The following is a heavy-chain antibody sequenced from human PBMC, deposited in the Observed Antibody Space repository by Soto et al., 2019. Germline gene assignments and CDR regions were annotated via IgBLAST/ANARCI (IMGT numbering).Heavy chain of an antibody. D-gene: IGHD1-1*01. CDR2: IIPIFGTA. Sequence: SVKVSCKASGGTFSSYTISWVRQAPGQGLGWMGGIIPIFGTANYAQKFQGRVTITADESTSTAYMELSSLRSEDTAVYYCARVLLERGFYYYYGMDVWGQGTTVTVSS. J-gene: IGHJ6*02. CDR1: GGTFSSYT. CDR3: ARVLLERGFYYYYGMDV. V-gene: IGHV1-69*13.